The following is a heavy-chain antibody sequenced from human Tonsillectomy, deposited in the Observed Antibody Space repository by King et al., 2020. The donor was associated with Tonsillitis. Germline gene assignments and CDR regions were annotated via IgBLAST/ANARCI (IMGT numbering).Heavy chain of an antibody. J-gene: IGHJ6*03. CDR2: ISYDGLNK. CDR1: GFTFSSYG. V-gene: IGHV3-30*18. Sequence: VQLVESGGGVVQPGRSLRLSCAASGFTFSSYGMHWVRQAPGKGLEWVAVISYDGLNKYYAEAVKGGFNIYRDNSKNTLYLQINSLRAEDTAVYYCAKGKYYYYMDVWGNGTTVTVSS. CDR3: AKGKYYYYMDV.